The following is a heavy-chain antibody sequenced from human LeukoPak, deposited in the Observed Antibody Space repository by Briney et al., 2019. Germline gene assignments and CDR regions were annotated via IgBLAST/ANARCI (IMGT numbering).Heavy chain of an antibody. CDR3: ATPAGMDLYYFDY. CDR1: GYTFTSYA. J-gene: IGHJ4*02. Sequence: ASVKVSCKASGYTFTSYAMHWVRQAPGQGLEWMGIINPSGGSTSYAQKFQGRVTMTRDTSTSTVYMELSSLRSEDTAVYYCATPAGMDLYYFDYWGRGTLVTVSS. CDR2: INPSGGST. V-gene: IGHV1-46*01. D-gene: IGHD6-13*01.